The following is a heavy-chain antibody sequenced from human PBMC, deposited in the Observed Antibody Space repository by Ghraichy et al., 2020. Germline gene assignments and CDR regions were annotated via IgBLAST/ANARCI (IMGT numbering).Heavy chain of an antibody. CDR2: LYYTGST. Sequence: SETLSLTCTVSGGSISGYYWTWIRQPPGKGLEWIGYLYYTGSTNYNPSLKSRVTISVDTSKNQFSLKLSSMTAADTAVYYCARGSITYYYGMDVWGQGTTVTVSS. V-gene: IGHV4-59*08. J-gene: IGHJ6*02. CDR1: GGSISGYY. CDR3: ARGSITYYYGMDV. D-gene: IGHD1-14*01.